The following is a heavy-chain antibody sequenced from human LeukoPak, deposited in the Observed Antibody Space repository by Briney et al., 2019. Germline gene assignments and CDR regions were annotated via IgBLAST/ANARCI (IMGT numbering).Heavy chain of an antibody. J-gene: IGHJ4*02. D-gene: IGHD2-15*01. V-gene: IGHV4-34*01. CDR3: AMERSGGSSMTFDY. CDR1: GGSFSGYY. Sequence: SETLSLTCAVYGGSFSGYYWSWIRQPPGKGLEWIGEINHSGSTNYNPSLKSRVTISVDTSKNQFSLKLSSVTAADTAVYYCAMERSGGSSMTFDYWGQGTLVTVSS. CDR2: INHSGST.